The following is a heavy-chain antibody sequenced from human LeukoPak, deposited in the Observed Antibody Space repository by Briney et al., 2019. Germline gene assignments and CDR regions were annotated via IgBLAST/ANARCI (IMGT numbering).Heavy chain of an antibody. CDR1: TYTFRRYA. J-gene: IGHJ3*01. CDR3: EEVLYTSGGNVFPGAFDV. Sequence: GGSLRLSCAASTYTFRRYAMRWVRQAPGKGLEWVSLISGSGDTTYYAASVKGRFTISRDNAKNTLSLQMNSLRAEDTALYYCEEVLYTSGGNVFPGAFDVWGQGTMVTVSS. D-gene: IGHD4-23*01. CDR2: ISGSGDTT. V-gene: IGHV3-23*01.